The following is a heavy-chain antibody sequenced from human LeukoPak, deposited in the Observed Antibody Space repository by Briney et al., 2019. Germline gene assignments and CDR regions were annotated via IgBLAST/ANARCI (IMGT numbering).Heavy chain of an antibody. CDR3: VRSGNTMIVVIITQ. J-gene: IGHJ4*02. D-gene: IGHD3-22*01. CDR2: ISYDGSDE. Sequence: GGSLRLSCAASGFIFSTYGMHWVRQAPGKGLEWVSVISYDGSDEYYANSVKGRFTISRDNSKNMVYLQMNSLRAEDSAVYYCVRSGNTMIVVIITQWGQGTLVTVSS. V-gene: IGHV3-30*03. CDR1: GFIFSTYG.